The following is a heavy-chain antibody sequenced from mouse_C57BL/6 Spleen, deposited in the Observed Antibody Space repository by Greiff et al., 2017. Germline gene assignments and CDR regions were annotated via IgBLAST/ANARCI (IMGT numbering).Heavy chain of an antibody. CDR1: GYTFTDYE. V-gene: IGHV1-15*01. CDR3: TRSVGYYVGKFFAY. D-gene: IGHD2-3*01. Sequence: QVQLQQSGAELVRPGASVTLSCKASGYTFTDYEMHWVKQTPVHGLEWIGAIDPETGGTAYNQKFKGKAILTADKSSSTAYMELRSLTSEDSAVYYCTRSVGYYVGKFFAYWGQGTLVTVSA. CDR2: IDPETGGT. J-gene: IGHJ3*01.